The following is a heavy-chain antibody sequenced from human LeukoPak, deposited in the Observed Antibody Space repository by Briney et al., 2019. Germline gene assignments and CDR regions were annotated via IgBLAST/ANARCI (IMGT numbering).Heavy chain of an antibody. CDR3: ARGRYCSADTCYGDFQH. D-gene: IGHD2-15*01. V-gene: IGHV1-24*01. Sequence: ASVKVSCKVSGYTLTELSMYWVRQAPGKGLEWMGGFDPEDGETIYAQKFQGRVTMTEDTSTDTAYMELSSLRSEDTAVYYCARGRYCSADTCYGDFQHWGQGTLVSVSS. J-gene: IGHJ1*01. CDR1: GYTLTELS. CDR2: FDPEDGET.